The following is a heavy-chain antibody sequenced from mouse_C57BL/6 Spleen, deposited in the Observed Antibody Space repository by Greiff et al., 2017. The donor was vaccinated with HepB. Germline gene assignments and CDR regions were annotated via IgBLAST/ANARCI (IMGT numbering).Heavy chain of an antibody. CDR3: ARSLYGYDYFDY. J-gene: IGHJ2*01. Sequence: VHVKQSGPELVKPGASVKMSCKASGYTFTDYNMHWVKQSHGKSLEWIGYINPNNGGTSYNQKFKGKATLTVNKSSSTAYMELRSLTSEDSAVYYCARSLYGYDYFDYWGQGTTLTVSS. CDR2: INPNNGGT. CDR1: GYTFTDYN. V-gene: IGHV1-22*01. D-gene: IGHD2-2*01.